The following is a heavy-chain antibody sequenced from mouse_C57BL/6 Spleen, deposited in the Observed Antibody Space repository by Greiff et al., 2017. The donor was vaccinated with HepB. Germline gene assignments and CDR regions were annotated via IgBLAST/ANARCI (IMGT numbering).Heavy chain of an antibody. J-gene: IGHJ1*03. D-gene: IGHD1-1*01. CDR3: ARSSFITTVEGWYFDV. V-gene: IGHV1-80*01. Sequence: QVQLQQSGAELVKPGASVKISCKASGYAFSSYWMNWVKQRPGKGLEWIGQIYPGDGDTNYNGKFKGKATLTADKSSSTAYMQLSSLTSEDSAVYFCARSSFITTVEGWYFDVWGTGTTVTVSS. CDR1: GYAFSSYW. CDR2: IYPGDGDT.